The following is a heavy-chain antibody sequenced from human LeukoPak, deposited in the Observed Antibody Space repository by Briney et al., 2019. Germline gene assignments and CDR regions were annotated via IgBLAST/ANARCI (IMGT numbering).Heavy chain of an antibody. CDR2: IKQDGSEK. D-gene: IGHD5-18*01. CDR3: ARDPTYSYADY. CDR1: GFTFSSYW. V-gene: IGHV3-7*01. Sequence: GRSLRLSCAASGFTFSSYWMSWVRQAPGKGLEWVANIKQDGSEKYYVDSVKGRFTISRDNAKNSLYLQMNSLRAEDTAVYYCARDPTYSYADYWGQGTLVTVSS. J-gene: IGHJ4*02.